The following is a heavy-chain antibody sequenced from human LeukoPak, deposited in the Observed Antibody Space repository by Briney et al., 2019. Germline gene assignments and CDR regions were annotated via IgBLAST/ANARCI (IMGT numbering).Heavy chain of an antibody. V-gene: IGHV3-15*01. CDR2: IKSKTDGETT. Sequence: GGSLRLSCAASGFTFSNAWMSWVRQAPGKGLEWVGRIKSKTDGETTDYAAPVKGRFTISRDDSKNTLYLQMNSLKTEDTAVYYCTTTPDDYGEWGQGTLVTVSS. J-gene: IGHJ4*02. D-gene: IGHD4-17*01. CDR3: TTTPDDYGE. CDR1: GFTFSNAW.